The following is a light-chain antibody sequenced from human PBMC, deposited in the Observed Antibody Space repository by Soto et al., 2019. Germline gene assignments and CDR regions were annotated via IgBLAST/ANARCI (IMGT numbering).Light chain of an antibody. J-gene: IGKJ5*01. CDR3: QQRSNWPPEIT. CDR2: DAS. CDR1: QSISIY. Sequence: EIVFTQSPATLSFSPGERAALSCRASQSISIYLAWYQQKPGQAPRLLIYDASNRATGIPARFSGSGSGTDFTLTISSLEPEDFAVYYCQQRSNWPPEITLGQGTRLEIK. V-gene: IGKV3-11*01.